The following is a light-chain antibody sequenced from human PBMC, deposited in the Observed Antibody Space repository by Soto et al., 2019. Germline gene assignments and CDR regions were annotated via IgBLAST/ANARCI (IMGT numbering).Light chain of an antibody. CDR3: NSYTTSSTYV. CDR1: SSDVGGYNY. V-gene: IGLV2-14*01. CDR2: DVS. Sequence: QSALTQPASVSGSPGQPITISCTGTSSDVGGYNYVSWYQQHPGKAPKVMIYDVSNRPAGVSNRFSGSKSGNTASLTISGLPAEDEADYYCNSYTTSSTYVFGTGTKLTVL. J-gene: IGLJ1*01.